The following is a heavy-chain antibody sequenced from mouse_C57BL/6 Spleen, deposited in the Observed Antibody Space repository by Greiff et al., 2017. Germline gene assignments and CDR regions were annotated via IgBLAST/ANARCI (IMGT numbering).Heavy chain of an antibody. J-gene: IGHJ4*01. CDR1: GYAFSSYW. D-gene: IGHD2-1*01. CDR3: ARGDYGKGARAMDD. CDR2: IYPGDGDT. Sequence: QVQLQQSGAELVKPGASVKISCKASGYAFSSYWMNWVKQRPGKGLEWIGQIYPGDGDTNYNGKFKGKATLTADKSSSTAYMQLSSLTSEECAVYFCARGDYGKGARAMDDWGQGTSVTVSS. V-gene: IGHV1-80*01.